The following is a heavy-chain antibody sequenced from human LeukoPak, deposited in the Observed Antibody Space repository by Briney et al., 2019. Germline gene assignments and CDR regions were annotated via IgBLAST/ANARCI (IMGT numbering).Heavy chain of an antibody. J-gene: IGHJ3*02. CDR1: GGSISNYY. CDR2: IYTSGGT. D-gene: IGHD2-2*01. Sequence: SETLSLTCAVSGGSISNYYWSWIRQPAGKGLEWIGRIYTSGGTNYNPSLESRVTMSVETSKKPFSLILSSVTAADTAVYYCARDRCNSTNCSARVAFDIWGQGTMVTVSS. V-gene: IGHV4-4*07. CDR3: ARDRCNSTNCSARVAFDI.